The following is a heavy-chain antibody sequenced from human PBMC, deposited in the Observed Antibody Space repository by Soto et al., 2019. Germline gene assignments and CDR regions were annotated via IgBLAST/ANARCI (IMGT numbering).Heavy chain of an antibody. CDR3: ARWLSIAAAGATNWFDP. CDR1: GGSISSSSYY. Sequence: QLQLQESGPGLVKPSETLSLTCTVSGGSISSSSYYWGWIRQPPGKGLEWIGSIYYSGSTYYNPSLKSRVTISVDKFKNQFSMKLSSVNVADTAVYYCARWLSIAAAGATNWFDPWGQGTLVTVSS. J-gene: IGHJ5*02. CDR2: IYYSGST. D-gene: IGHD6-13*01. V-gene: IGHV4-39*01.